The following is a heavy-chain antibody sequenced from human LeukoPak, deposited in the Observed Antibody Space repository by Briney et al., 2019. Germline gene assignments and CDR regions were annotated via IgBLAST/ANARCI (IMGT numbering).Heavy chain of an antibody. CDR1: GGSISSSSYY. V-gene: IGHV4-39*07. D-gene: IGHD6-13*01. Sequence: SETLSLTCTVSGGSISSSSYYWGWIRQPPGKGLEWIGEINHSGSTNYNPSLKSRVTISVDTSKNQFSLKLSSVTAADTAVYYCARRMGTLSRGRTIAAAGTKRFVDWFDPWGQGTLVTVSS. J-gene: IGHJ5*02. CDR2: INHSGST. CDR3: ARRMGTLSRGRTIAAAGTKRFVDWFDP.